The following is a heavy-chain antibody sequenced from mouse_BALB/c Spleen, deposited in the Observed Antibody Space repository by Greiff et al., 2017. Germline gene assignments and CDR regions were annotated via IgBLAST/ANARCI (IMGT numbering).Heavy chain of an antibody. Sequence: QVQLKQSGAELARPGASVKLSCKASGYTFTDYYINWVKQRTGQGLEWIGEIYPGSGNTYYNEKFKGKATLTADKSSSTAYMQLSSLTSEDSAVYVCARLVDLDWDEAYWGQGTLVTVSA. J-gene: IGHJ3*01. V-gene: IGHV1-77*01. CDR2: IYPGSGNT. CDR3: ARLVDLDWDEAY. CDR1: GYTFTDYY. D-gene: IGHD4-1*01.